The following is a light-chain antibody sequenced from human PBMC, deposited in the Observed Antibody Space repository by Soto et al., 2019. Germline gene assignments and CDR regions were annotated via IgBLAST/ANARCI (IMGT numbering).Light chain of an antibody. Sequence: EIVLTQSPGTLSLSPGERATLSFRASQSVSSNLAWYQQKPGQAPRLLIYGASTRATGIPDRFSGSGSGTDFTLTISRLEPEDFAVYYCQQYGSSGTFGQGTKVDIK. CDR1: QSVSSN. V-gene: IGKV3-20*01. CDR2: GAS. J-gene: IGKJ1*01. CDR3: QQYGSSGT.